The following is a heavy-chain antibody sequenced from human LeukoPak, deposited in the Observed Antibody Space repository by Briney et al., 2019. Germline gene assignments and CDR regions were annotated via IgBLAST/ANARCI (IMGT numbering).Heavy chain of an antibody. CDR1: GGSISGSSYY. D-gene: IGHD3-22*01. CDR2: IYYSGYT. J-gene: IGHJ5*02. CDR3: ARQHSPPSRGATNNWFDP. V-gene: IGHV4-39*01. Sequence: SETLSLTCTVSGGSISGSSYYWGWIRQPPGMGLEWIGSIYYSGYTYYNPSLKSRVTIFLDTSKNQFSLKLTSVTAADTAVYYCARQHSPPSRGATNNWFDPWGQGTLGTVSS.